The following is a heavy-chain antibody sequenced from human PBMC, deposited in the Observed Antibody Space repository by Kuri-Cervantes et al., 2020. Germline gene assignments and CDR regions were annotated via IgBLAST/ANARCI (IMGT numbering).Heavy chain of an antibody. Sequence: GSLRLSCTVSGGSISSSSYYWGWIRQPPGKGLEWIGSIYYSGSTYYNPSLKSRVTISVDTSKNQFSLKLSSVTAADTAVYYCARARYYDSSGYSVGPNWYFDLWGRGTLVTVSS. CDR3: ARARYYDSSGYSVGPNWYFDL. CDR2: IYYSGST. J-gene: IGHJ2*01. CDR1: GGSISSSSYY. D-gene: IGHD3-22*01. V-gene: IGHV4-39*07.